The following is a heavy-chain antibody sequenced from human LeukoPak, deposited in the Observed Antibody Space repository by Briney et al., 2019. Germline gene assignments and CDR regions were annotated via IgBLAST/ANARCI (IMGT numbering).Heavy chain of an antibody. J-gene: IGHJ4*02. CDR2: IWYDGSNK. V-gene: IGHV3-33*01. CDR3: ARDGGTSHFDY. D-gene: IGHD4-23*01. Sequence: PGRSLRLSCAASGFMFSSSGMHWVRQAPGKGLEWVAVIWYDGSNKYSADSVKGRFTISRDNSKNTLYLQMNSLGAEDTAVYYCARDGGTSHFDYWGQGTLVTVSS. CDR1: GFMFSSSG.